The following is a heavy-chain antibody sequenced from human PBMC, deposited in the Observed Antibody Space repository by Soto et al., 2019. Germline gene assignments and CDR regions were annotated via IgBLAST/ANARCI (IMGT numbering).Heavy chain of an antibody. Sequence: SETLSLTCTVSGYSISSGYHWAWIRQPPGKGLEWLGSVHYSGDTYYNPSLKSRLTISVDKSKNQFSLNLSSVTAADTAVYYCAKMELRVFDYWGQGTLVTVSS. V-gene: IGHV4-38-2*02. CDR3: AKMELRVFDY. J-gene: IGHJ4*02. D-gene: IGHD1-7*01. CDR2: VHYSGDT. CDR1: GYSISSGYH.